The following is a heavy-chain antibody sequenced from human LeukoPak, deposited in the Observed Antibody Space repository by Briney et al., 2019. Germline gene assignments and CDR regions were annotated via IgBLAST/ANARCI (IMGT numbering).Heavy chain of an antibody. CDR2: ISWNSGSI. D-gene: IGHD3-16*01. CDR1: GFTFDDYA. J-gene: IGHJ4*02. CDR3: AKSSVLMITFGGVTN. V-gene: IGHV3-9*01. Sequence: GGSLRLSCAASGFTFDDYAMHWVRQAPGKGLEWVSGISWNSGSIGYADSVKGRFTISRDNAKNSLYLQMNSLRAEDTALYYCAKSSVLMITFGGVTNWGQGTLVTVSS.